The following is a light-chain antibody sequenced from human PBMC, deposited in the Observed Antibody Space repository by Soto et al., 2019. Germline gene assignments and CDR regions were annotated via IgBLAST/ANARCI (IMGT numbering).Light chain of an antibody. V-gene: IGLV2-11*01. CDR2: DVS. CDR1: SSDVGGYNY. J-gene: IGLJ1*01. CDR3: CSYAGSYTLYV. Sequence: QSVLTQPRSVSGSPGQSLTISCTGTSSDVGGYNYVSWYQQHPGKAPKLMIYDVSKRPSGVPDRFSGSKSGNTASLTISGLQAEDEADYYCCSYAGSYTLYVFGTGTKLTVL.